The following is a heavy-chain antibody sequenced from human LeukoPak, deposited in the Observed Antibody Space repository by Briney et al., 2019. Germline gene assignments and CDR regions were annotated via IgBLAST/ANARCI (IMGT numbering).Heavy chain of an antibody. CDR2: INRDGSTT. CDR1: GFTFSNYW. J-gene: IGHJ6*03. CDR3: AREFGPARRTGYMDV. Sequence: PGGSLRLSCAASGFTFSNYWVHWVRQAPGKGLVWVSRINRDGSTTKYADSVKGRFTVSRDNAKNSLYLQVNSLRAEDTAVYYCAREFGPARRTGYMDVWGKGTTVTVSS. V-gene: IGHV3-74*03. D-gene: IGHD3-16*01.